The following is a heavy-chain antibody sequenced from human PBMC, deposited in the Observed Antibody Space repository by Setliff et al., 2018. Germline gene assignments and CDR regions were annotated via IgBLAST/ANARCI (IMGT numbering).Heavy chain of an antibody. J-gene: IGHJ6*03. CDR2: VDHSGNT. Sequence: PSETLSLTCTVSGDSISRSTYYWGWIRQSPGKGLDWIGTVDHSGNTFYNPSLKSRVTISVDTSKNQLSLELASVTAADTAVYYCARLGTTIPTSGTWTYYYYYYMDVWGKGTTVTVSS. CDR3: ARLGTTIPTSGTWTYYYYYYMDV. CDR1: GDSISRSTYY. V-gene: IGHV4-39*01. D-gene: IGHD2-21*01.